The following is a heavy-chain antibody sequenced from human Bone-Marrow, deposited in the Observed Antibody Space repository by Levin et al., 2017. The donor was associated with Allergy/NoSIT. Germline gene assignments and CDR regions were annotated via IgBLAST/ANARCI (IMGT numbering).Heavy chain of an antibody. D-gene: IGHD2-15*01. CDR2: VYGSGTT. CDR1: GGSITTYY. CDR3: ARSISVEVSGAVSEWFEP. J-gene: IGHJ5*02. V-gene: IGHV4-4*07. Sequence: SSETLSLTCSVSGGSITTYYWSWIRQSATKGLEWIGRVYGSGTTNYNPSLKSRVTMSADTSRNEFSLKLKSVTAADTGVYYCARSISVEVSGAVSEWFEPWGQGILVTVSS.